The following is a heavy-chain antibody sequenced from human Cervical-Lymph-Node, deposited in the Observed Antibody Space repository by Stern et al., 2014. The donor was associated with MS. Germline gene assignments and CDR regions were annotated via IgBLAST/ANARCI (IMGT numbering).Heavy chain of an antibody. D-gene: IGHD3-16*01. V-gene: IGHV1-18*01. J-gene: IGHJ4*02. CDR3: ARSGGSF. Sequence: QVQLVQSGPEVKKPGASVKVSCKASGYTFTNYGINWERQAPGQGLEWMGLISTNNVNTPYAQNIQGRVTMTTDTSTTTAYMELRSLRSDDTAVYYCARSGGSFWGRGTLVTVSS. CDR2: ISTNNVNT. CDR1: GYTFTNYG.